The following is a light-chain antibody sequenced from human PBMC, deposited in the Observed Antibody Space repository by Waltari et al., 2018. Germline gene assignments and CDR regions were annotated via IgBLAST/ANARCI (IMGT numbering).Light chain of an antibody. CDR1: SRDVGGYHY. CDR2: EIN. J-gene: IGLJ2*01. Sequence: QSALTQPRSVSGSPGQSVTISCPGTSRDVGGYHYVPWYQQLPGKAPKLIIYEINKRPSGVPDRFSGSKSGNTASLTISGLQAEDEADYYCCSYAGSYTFGVFGGGTKVTVL. CDR3: CSYAGSYTFGV. V-gene: IGLV2-11*01.